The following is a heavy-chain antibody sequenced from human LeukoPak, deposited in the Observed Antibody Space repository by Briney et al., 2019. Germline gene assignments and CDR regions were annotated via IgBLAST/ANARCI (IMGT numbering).Heavy chain of an antibody. Sequence: ASVKVSCKASGYTFTSYGISWVRQAPGQGLEWMGRIIPILGIANYAQKFQGRVTITADKSTSTAYMELSSLRSEDTAVYYCARTIFGVVGYNWFDPWGQGTLVTVSS. J-gene: IGHJ5*02. CDR2: IIPILGIA. V-gene: IGHV1-69*04. CDR3: ARTIFGVVGYNWFDP. CDR1: GYTFTSYG. D-gene: IGHD3-3*01.